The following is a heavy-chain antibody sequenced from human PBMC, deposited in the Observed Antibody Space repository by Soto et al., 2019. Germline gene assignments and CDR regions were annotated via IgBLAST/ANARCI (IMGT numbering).Heavy chain of an antibody. V-gene: IGHV3-23*01. J-gene: IGHJ4*02. CDR3: AKGSAHASPYYFDF. CDR2: ITGSGGST. CDR1: GFTFSSYA. Sequence: GGSLRLSCEASGFTFSSYAMSWVRQAPGKGLEWISAITGSGGSTYHGDSVKGRFTISRDNSKNSLYLQMNSLRAEDTAIYYCAKGSAHASPYYFDFWGRGTLVTVSS.